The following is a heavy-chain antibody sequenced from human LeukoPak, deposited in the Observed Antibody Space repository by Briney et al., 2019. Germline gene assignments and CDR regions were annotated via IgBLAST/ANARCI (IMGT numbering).Heavy chain of an antibody. V-gene: IGHV3-48*01. Sequence: PGGSLSLSCAASGFTFNTFDMTWVRDAPGKGREWVSYISSGSSIRYYADSVKGRFTISRDNAKNSLYLQMNSLRAEDTAVYFCARLRYYAVDVWGQGTTVSVSS. J-gene: IGHJ6*02. CDR1: GFTFNTFD. CDR3: ARLRYYAVDV. CDR2: ISSGSSIR.